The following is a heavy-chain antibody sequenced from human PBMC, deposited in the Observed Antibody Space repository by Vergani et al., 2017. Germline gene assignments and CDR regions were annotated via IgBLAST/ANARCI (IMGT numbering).Heavy chain of an antibody. CDR2: IYYSGST. D-gene: IGHD6-19*01. V-gene: IGHV4-39*01. CDR1: GASITSSSYY. CDR3: ARHSTVEWLVKLGWIDP. Sequence: QLQLQESGPGLVKPSATLSLTCSVSGASITSSSYYWGWIRQPPGKGLEWIASIYYSGSTYYNPSLKSRVTISVDTSKKQFSLKRSSVTASDTAVYFCARHSTVEWLVKLGWIDPWGQGILVTVSS. J-gene: IGHJ5*02.